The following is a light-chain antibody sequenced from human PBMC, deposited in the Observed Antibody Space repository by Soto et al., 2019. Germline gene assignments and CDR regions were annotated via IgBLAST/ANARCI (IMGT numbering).Light chain of an antibody. CDR1: SGSVSTTYY. V-gene: IGLV8-61*01. J-gene: IGLJ3*02. CDR3: GLYMGSGISV. CDR2: STN. Sequence: QTVVTQEPSFSVSPGGTVTLTCGLSSGSVSTTYYPSWYQQTPGQAPRTLIYSTNTRSSGVPDRFSGSILGNKAALTITGAQADDESDYYCGLYMGSGISVCGGGTQLTVL.